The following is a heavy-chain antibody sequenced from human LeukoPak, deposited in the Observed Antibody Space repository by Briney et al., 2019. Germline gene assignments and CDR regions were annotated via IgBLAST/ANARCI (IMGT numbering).Heavy chain of an antibody. CDR3: ARGVLHYDILTGYRPDAFDI. V-gene: IGHV4-39*07. D-gene: IGHD3-9*01. Sequence: PSETLSLTCTVSGGSISSSSYYWGWIRQPPGKGLEWSGSIYYSGSTYYNPSLKSRVTISVDTSKNQFSLKLSSVTAADTAVFYCARGVLHYDILTGYRPDAFDIWGQGTMVIVSS. CDR2: IYYSGST. CDR1: GGSISSSSYY. J-gene: IGHJ3*02.